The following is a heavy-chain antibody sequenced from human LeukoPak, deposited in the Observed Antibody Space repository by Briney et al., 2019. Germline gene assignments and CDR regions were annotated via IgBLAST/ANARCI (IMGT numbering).Heavy chain of an antibody. V-gene: IGHV3-7*01. CDR3: ARSGDAAFDY. CDR2: IKQDGSEK. CDR1: GFTLSKHW. D-gene: IGHD2-2*01. Sequence: PGGSLRLSCAASGFTLSKHWMTWVRQALGKGLECVAIIKQDGSEKYYVNSVKGRFTISRDNAKNSLYLQMNSLRAEDTAVYYCARSGDAAFDYWGQGTLVTVSS. J-gene: IGHJ4*02.